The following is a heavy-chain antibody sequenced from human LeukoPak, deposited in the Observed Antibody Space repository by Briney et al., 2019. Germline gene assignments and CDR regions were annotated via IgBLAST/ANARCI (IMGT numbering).Heavy chain of an antibody. CDR3: ATYRQVLLPFES. CDR1: GFTFNHYG. CDR2: ISGTGGST. J-gene: IGHJ4*02. Sequence: GGTLRLSCAASGFTFNHYGLSWVRQAPGKGLEWVSSISGTGGSTYYAESVKGRFTISRDNSKNTLFLQMNSLRAEDTAVYYCATYRQVLLPFESWGQGTLVTVSS. D-gene: IGHD5-18*01. V-gene: IGHV3-23*01.